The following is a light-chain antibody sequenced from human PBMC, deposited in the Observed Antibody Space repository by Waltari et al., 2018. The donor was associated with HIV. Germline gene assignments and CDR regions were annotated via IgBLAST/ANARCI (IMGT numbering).Light chain of an antibody. CDR3: AAWDDSLNGPV. J-gene: IGLJ1*01. CDR1: SSNVGSNT. CDR2: TKN. Sequence: QSVLTQPPSASGTPGQRVNVSCSGSSSNVGSNTVNWYQQLPGTAPKLLIYTKNQRPSGVPDRFSGSKSGTSASLAISGLQSEDEGDYYCAAWDDSLNGPVFGTGTKVTVL. V-gene: IGLV1-44*01.